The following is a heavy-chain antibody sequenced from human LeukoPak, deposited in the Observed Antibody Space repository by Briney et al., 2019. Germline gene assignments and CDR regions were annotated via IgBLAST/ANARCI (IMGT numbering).Heavy chain of an antibody. V-gene: IGHV4-59*08. Sequence: SETLSLTCTVSGGPISNYYWTWIRQSPGQGLEWIGYVYNSGITDYNPSLKSRLTISLDTSKNQFSLRLSSMTAADTAVYYCARSRGLAGAATVIDYWGQGTRVIVSS. D-gene: IGHD6-25*01. CDR2: VYNSGIT. CDR1: GGPISNYY. J-gene: IGHJ4*02. CDR3: ARSRGLAGAATVIDY.